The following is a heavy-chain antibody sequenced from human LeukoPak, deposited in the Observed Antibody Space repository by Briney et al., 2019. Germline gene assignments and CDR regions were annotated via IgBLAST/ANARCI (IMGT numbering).Heavy chain of an antibody. CDR2: ISAYNGNT. CDR1: GYTFTSYG. D-gene: IGHD2-2*03. J-gene: IGHJ6*03. V-gene: IGHV1-18*01. Sequence: ASVKVSCKASGYTFTSYGISWVRQAPGQGLEWMGWISAYNGNTNYAQKLQGRVTMTTDTSTSTAYMELRSLRSDDTAVYYCARVGYCSSTSCYDYYYYYMDVWGKGTTVTVSS. CDR3: ARVGYCSSTSCYDYYYYYMDV.